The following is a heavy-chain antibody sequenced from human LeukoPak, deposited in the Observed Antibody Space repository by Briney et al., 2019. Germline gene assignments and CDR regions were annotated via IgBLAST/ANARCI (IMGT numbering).Heavy chain of an antibody. CDR1: GFTFSSYW. V-gene: IGHV3-7*01. J-gene: IGHJ3*02. D-gene: IGHD4-17*01. Sequence: GGSLRLSCAASGFTFSSYWMSWVRQAPGKGLEGVANIKQDGSQKYYVDSVKGRFTISGDNAKNTLYLQMNSLRAEDTAVYYCARARPTPAFDIWGQGTMVTVSS. CDR3: ARARPTPAFDI. CDR2: IKQDGSQK.